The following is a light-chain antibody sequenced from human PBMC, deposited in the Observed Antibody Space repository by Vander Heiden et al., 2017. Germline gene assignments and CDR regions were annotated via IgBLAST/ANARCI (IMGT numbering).Light chain of an antibody. CDR3: QQYNNWPRT. Sequence: DIVMTHPPATLSVSPGERATLSCRASQSVSSNLAWYQQKPGQAPRLLIYGASTRATGIPARFSGSGSGTEFTLTISSLQSEDFAVYYCQQYNNWPRTFGQGTKVEIK. CDR1: QSVSSN. CDR2: GAS. V-gene: IGKV3-15*01. J-gene: IGKJ1*01.